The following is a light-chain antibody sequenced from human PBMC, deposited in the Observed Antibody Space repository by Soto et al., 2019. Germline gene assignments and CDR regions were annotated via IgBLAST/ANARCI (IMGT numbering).Light chain of an antibody. CDR1: QGISSL. J-gene: IGKJ4*01. V-gene: IGKV1-12*01. CDR2: TAS. Sequence: DIQMTQYPSSVSASVGDRVTITCRASQGISSLLAWYQQKPGKAPNLLIHTASSFQSGVPSRFSGSGSGTDFTRTISSLQPEDFATYYCQQANSFPLTFGGGTKVEIK. CDR3: QQANSFPLT.